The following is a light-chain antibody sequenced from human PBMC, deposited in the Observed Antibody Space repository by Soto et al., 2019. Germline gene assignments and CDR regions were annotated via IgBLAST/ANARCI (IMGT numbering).Light chain of an antibody. J-gene: IGKJ1*01. CDR2: AAS. Sequence: EIVMTQSPATLSVSPGERATLSCRASQSVSSKLAWYQQKPGQPPRLLIYAASTRATGIPVRFSGSGSGTEFTLTISSLQSEDLAVYYCQQYNNWPWTFGQGTKVEIK. V-gene: IGKV3-15*01. CDR3: QQYNNWPWT. CDR1: QSVSSK.